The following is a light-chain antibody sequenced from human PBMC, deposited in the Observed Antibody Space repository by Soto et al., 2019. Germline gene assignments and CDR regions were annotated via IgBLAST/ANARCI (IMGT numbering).Light chain of an antibody. J-gene: IGKJ4*01. Sequence: DIQMTQSPSTLSASVGDGVTITCRASQSISSWLAWYQQKPGKVPKLLIYKASNLESGVPSRFSGSGSGTEFTLTISSLQPDDFATYYCQQYNTYPLTFGGGTKVEIE. V-gene: IGKV1-5*03. CDR1: QSISSW. CDR2: KAS. CDR3: QQYNTYPLT.